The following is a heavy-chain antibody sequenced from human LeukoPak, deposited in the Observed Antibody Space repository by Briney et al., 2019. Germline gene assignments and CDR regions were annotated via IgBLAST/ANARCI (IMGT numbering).Heavy chain of an antibody. D-gene: IGHD3-10*01. CDR1: GYSFPTYG. V-gene: IGHV1-18*01. J-gene: IGHJ4*02. CDR2: ISNDNGIT. CDR3: ARGGFDYYGTGRAFDV. Sequence: ASVKVSCKTSGYSFPTYGISWVRQAPGQGLEWMGWISNDNGITNYAPQFQGRVTLDTETYTSTAYMELRNLRSDDTAVYYCARGGFDYYGTGRAFDVWGQGTLVTVSS.